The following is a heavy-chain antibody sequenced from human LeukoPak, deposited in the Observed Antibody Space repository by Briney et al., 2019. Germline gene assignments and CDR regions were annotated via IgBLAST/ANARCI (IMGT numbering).Heavy chain of an antibody. CDR1: GGSFSGYY. Sequence: PSETLSLTCAVYGGSFSGYYWSWIRQPPGKGLEWIGEINHSGSTNYNPSLKSRVTISVDTSKNQFSLKLSSVTAADTAVYYCARGGFDGYSYGRIDYWGQGTLVTVSS. V-gene: IGHV4-34*01. CDR2: INHSGST. D-gene: IGHD5-18*01. J-gene: IGHJ4*02. CDR3: ARGGFDGYSYGRIDY.